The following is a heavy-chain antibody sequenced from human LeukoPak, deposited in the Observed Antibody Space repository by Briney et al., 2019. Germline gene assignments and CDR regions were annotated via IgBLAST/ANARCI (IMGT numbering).Heavy chain of an antibody. CDR3: ARDSSPSTVTTDAVDY. V-gene: IGHV3-21*01. CDR1: GFTFSSYS. Sequence: GGSLRLSCAASGFTFSSYSMNWVRQAPGKGLEWVSSISSSSSYIYYADSVTGRFTISRDNAKNSLYLQMNSLRAEDTAVYYCARDSSPSTVTTDAVDYWGQGTLVTVSS. J-gene: IGHJ4*02. CDR2: ISSSSSYI. D-gene: IGHD4-17*01.